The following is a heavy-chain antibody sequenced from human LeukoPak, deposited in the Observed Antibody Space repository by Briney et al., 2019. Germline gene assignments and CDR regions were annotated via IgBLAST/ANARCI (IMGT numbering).Heavy chain of an antibody. CDR3: ARVRRWSGYDEGLYY. V-gene: IGHV1-46*01. CDR1: GYTFTSYY. J-gene: IGHJ4*02. Sequence: GASVKVSCKASGYTFTSYYMHWVRQAPGQGLEWMGIINPSGGSTSYAQKFQGRVTMTRDTSTSTVYMELSSLRSEDTAVYYCARVRRWSGYDEGLYYWGQGTLVTVSS. D-gene: IGHD5-12*01. CDR2: INPSGGST.